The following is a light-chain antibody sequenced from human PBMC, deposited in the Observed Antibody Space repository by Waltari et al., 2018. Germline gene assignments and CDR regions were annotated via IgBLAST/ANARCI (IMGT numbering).Light chain of an antibody. CDR1: HSVSSSH. V-gene: IGKV3-20*01. Sequence: EIVLTQSPGTLSLSPGERATLSCRASHSVSSSHLAWYQQKPGQAPRVLIHGASNRATGIPDRFSGSGSGTDFTLTISRLEPEDFAVYYCQQYGSSPWTFGQGTKVEIK. CDR3: QQYGSSPWT. CDR2: GAS. J-gene: IGKJ1*01.